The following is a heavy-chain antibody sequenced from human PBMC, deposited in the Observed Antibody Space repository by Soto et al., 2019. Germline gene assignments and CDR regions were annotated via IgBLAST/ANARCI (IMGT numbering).Heavy chain of an antibody. J-gene: IGHJ6*02. Sequence: QVQLVQSGAEVKKPGSSVKVSCKASGGTFSSYAISWVRQAPGQGLEWMGGIIPIFGTANYAQKFQGRVTITADESKSTAYMELSSLRSEDTAVYYCARRYYYGSGSYYGRLYYGMDVWGQGTTVTVSS. V-gene: IGHV1-69*01. CDR3: ARRYYYGSGSYYGRLYYGMDV. CDR2: IIPIFGTA. D-gene: IGHD3-10*01. CDR1: GGTFSSYA.